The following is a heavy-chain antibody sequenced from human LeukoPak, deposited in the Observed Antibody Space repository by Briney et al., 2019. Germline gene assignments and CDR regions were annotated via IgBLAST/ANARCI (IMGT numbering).Heavy chain of an antibody. D-gene: IGHD1-26*01. CDR3: ARDRSSGSYNDY. CDR2: INPNSGGT. V-gene: IGHV1-2*02. Sequence: ASVKVSCKASGGTFSSYAISWVRQAPGQGLEWMGWINPNSGGTNYAQKFQGRVTMTRDTSISTAYMELSRLRSDDTAVYYCARDRSSGSYNDYWGQGTLVTVSS. J-gene: IGHJ4*02. CDR1: GGTFSSYA.